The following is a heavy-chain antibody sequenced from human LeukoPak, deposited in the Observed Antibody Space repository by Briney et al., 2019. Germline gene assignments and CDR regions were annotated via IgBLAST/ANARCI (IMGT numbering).Heavy chain of an antibody. Sequence: GGSLRLSCTASGFTFSNFAMSWVRQAPGKGLEWVSAISASGDSTYYADSVKGRFTISRDNSKNTLYLQTNSLRAEDTAIYYCAKDSDLGYSSEDSWGQGTLVTVSS. CDR1: GFTFSNFA. V-gene: IGHV3-23*01. D-gene: IGHD6-19*01. J-gene: IGHJ4*02. CDR2: ISASGDST. CDR3: AKDSDLGYSSEDS.